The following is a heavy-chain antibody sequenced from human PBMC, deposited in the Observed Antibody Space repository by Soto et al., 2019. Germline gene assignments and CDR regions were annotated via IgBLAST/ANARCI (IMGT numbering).Heavy chain of an antibody. D-gene: IGHD2-2*01. J-gene: IGHJ6*03. V-gene: IGHV1-18*01. Sequence: QVQLVQSGAEVKKPGASVKVSCKASGYTFTSYGISWVRQAPGQGLEWMGWISAYNGNTNYAQKLQGRVTMTTDTSTSTAYMELRSLRSDDTAVYYCARDSRLGLVPAARDYYYYYMDVWGKGTTVTVSS. CDR1: GYTFTSYG. CDR2: ISAYNGNT. CDR3: ARDSRLGLVPAARDYYYYYMDV.